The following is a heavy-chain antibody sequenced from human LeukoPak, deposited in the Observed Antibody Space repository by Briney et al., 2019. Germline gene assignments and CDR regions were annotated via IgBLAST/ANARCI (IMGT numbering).Heavy chain of an antibody. CDR3: AVSIAAAVLLPLIDY. CDR2: IIPIFGTA. Sequence: SVKVSCKASGGTFSSYAISWVRQAPGQGLEWMGGIIPIFGTANYAQKFQGRVTITADKSTSTAYMELSSLSSEDTAVYYCAVSIAAAVLLPLIDYWGQGTLVTVSS. J-gene: IGHJ4*02. CDR1: GGTFSSYA. D-gene: IGHD6-13*01. V-gene: IGHV1-69*06.